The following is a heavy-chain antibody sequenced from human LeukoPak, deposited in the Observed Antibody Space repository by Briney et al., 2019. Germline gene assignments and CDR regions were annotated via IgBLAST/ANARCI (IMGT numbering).Heavy chain of an antibody. J-gene: IGHJ4*02. V-gene: IGHV3-53*01. Sequence: GGSLRLSCAASGFTFSDHYMDWVRQAPGKGLEWVSVIYSGGSTYYADSVKGRFTISRDNSENTLYLQMNSLRAEDTAVYYCARDVGDYWGQGTLVTVSS. CDR3: ARDVGDY. CDR2: IYSGGST. CDR1: GFTFSDHY.